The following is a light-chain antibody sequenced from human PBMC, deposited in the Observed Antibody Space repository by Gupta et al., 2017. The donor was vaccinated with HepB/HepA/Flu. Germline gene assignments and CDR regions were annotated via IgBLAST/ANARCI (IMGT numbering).Light chain of an antibody. CDR1: QSVSSY. V-gene: IGKV3-11*01. Sequence: EIVLTPSPATLSLSPGERATLSCRASQSVSSYLAWYQQKPGQAPRLLIYDASNRATGIPARFSGSGPGTDFTLTISSLEPEDFAVYYCQQRSNWVTFGQGTRLEIK. CDR3: QQRSNWVT. CDR2: DAS. J-gene: IGKJ5*01.